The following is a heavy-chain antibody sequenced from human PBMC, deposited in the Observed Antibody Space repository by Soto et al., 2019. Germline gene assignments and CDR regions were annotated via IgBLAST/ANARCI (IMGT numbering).Heavy chain of an antibody. V-gene: IGHV3-21*06. CDR2: ISGIKNYI. J-gene: IGHJ4*02. D-gene: IGHD3-10*01. Sequence: PGWSLSLSCAASGFTFSYYPLHWVRRAPGKGLEWVSSISGIKNYIRYADSVKGRFTISRDNAKTSLYLQMNSLTAEDTAVYYCAREGVHNYTEYYFDYWGQGTLVTVSS. CDR3: AREGVHNYTEYYFDY. CDR1: GFTFSYYP.